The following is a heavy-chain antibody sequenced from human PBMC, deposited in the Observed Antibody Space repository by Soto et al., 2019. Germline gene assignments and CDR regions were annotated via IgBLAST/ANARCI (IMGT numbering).Heavy chain of an antibody. CDR2: IRSKAYGGTT. D-gene: IGHD3-9*01. J-gene: IGHJ4*02. Sequence: PGGSLRLSCTASGFTFGDYAMSWFRQAPGKVLEWVGFIRSKAYGGTTEYAASVKGRFTISRDDSKSIAYLQMNSLKTEDTAVYYCTRDSDTYYDILTGYYNFDYWGQGTLVTVSS. CDR1: GFTFGDYA. CDR3: TRDSDTYYDILTGYYNFDY. V-gene: IGHV3-49*03.